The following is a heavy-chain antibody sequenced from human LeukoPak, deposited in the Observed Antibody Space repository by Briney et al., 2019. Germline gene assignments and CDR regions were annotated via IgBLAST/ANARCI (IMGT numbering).Heavy chain of an antibody. V-gene: IGHV1-18*01. Sequence: ASVKVSCKASGGTFSSYAISWVRQAPGQGLEWMGWISAYNGNTNYAQKLQGRVTMTTDTSTSTAYMELRSLGSDDTAVYYCARVGAYYDFWSGYYSTPFDYWGQGTLVTVSS. J-gene: IGHJ4*02. D-gene: IGHD3-3*01. CDR3: ARVGAYYDFWSGYYSTPFDY. CDR2: ISAYNGNT. CDR1: GGTFSSYA.